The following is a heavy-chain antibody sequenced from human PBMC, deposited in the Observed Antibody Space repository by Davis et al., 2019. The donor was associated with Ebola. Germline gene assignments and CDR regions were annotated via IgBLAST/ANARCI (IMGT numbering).Heavy chain of an antibody. J-gene: IGHJ6*02. CDR1: GYTLTELS. CDR2: VNPKGGKT. V-gene: IGHV1-24*01. D-gene: IGHD3-9*01. CDR3: ATLDILTAYIPYAMDV. Sequence: AASVKVSCKVSGYTLTELSMHWVRQAPGKGLEWVGLVNPKGGKTVYAEKFQDRVTITADKSTDTVYMELSSLRYEDTGVYYCATLDILTAYIPYAMDVWGQGTTVTVSS.